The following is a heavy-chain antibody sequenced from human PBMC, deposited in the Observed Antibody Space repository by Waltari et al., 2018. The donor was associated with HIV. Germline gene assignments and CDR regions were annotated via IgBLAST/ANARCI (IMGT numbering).Heavy chain of an antibody. V-gene: IGHV3-48*02. Sequence: VHLEESGGGLVQPGGSLRLSCAASYFTFGDYAMNWVRQSPGKRLEWIAYISSTSFNIKYAPSVKGRFTISRDNTKNSLELQMNNLRDEDTAVYYCARDTLNFYFGLDVWGQGTTVTVS. CDR2: ISSTSFNI. CDR1: YFTFGDYA. CDR3: ARDTLNFYFGLDV. J-gene: IGHJ6*02.